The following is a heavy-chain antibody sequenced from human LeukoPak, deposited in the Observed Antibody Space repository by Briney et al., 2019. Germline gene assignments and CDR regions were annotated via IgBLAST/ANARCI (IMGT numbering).Heavy chain of an antibody. J-gene: IGHJ4*02. CDR2: IYYSGST. CDR1: GGSISSGGYY. V-gene: IGHV4-31*02. D-gene: IGHD3-10*01. CDR3: ARCSGNYYGSGSYTYYFDY. Sequence: SETLSLTCTVSGGSISSGGYYCSWIRQHPGKGLEWIGYIYYSGSTYYNTSLKSRVTISVDTSKTQFSLKLSSVTAADTAVYYCARCSGNYYGSGSYTYYFDYWGQGTLVTVSS.